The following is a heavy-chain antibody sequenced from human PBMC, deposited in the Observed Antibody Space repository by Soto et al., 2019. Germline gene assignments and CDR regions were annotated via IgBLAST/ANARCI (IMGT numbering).Heavy chain of an antibody. V-gene: IGHV3-23*01. J-gene: IGHJ6*02. Sequence: EVQLLESGGGLVQPGGSLRLSCAASGFTFSSYAMSWVRQAPGKGLEWVSAISGSGGSTYYADSVKGRFTISRDNSKNTLYLQMNSLRAEDTAVYYCAKDLEFSGEECYYYYYGMDVWGQGTTVTVSS. CDR3: AKDLEFSGEECYYYYYGMDV. CDR2: ISGSGGST. D-gene: IGHD6-25*01. CDR1: GFTFSSYA.